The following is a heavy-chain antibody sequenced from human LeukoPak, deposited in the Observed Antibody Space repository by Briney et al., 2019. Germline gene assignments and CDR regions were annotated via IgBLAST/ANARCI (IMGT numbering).Heavy chain of an antibody. V-gene: IGHV4-59*01. Sequence: PSETLSLTCTVSGGSISSYYWSGILQPPGKGLEWIGYIYYSGSTNYNPSLKSRVTISVDTSKNQFSLKLSSVTAADTAVYYCARNVQLPDYYDSSGYAFDIWGQGTMVTVSS. CDR1: GGSISSYY. D-gene: IGHD3-22*01. CDR3: ARNVQLPDYYDSSGYAFDI. CDR2: IYYSGST. J-gene: IGHJ3*02.